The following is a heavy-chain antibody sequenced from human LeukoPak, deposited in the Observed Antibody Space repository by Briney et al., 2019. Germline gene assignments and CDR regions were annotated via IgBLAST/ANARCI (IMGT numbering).Heavy chain of an antibody. D-gene: IGHD6-19*01. V-gene: IGHV4-39*01. Sequence: SETLSLTCTVSGGSISSGGYYWIWIRQPPGKGLEWIGSIYYSGTTYYNPSLKSRVTISIDTSKNQFSLKLSSVTAADTAVYYCARQSRRGASAYTSGWLDYWGQGSLVTVSS. CDR2: IYYSGTT. CDR1: GGSISSGGYY. CDR3: ARQSRRGASAYTSGWLDY. J-gene: IGHJ4*02.